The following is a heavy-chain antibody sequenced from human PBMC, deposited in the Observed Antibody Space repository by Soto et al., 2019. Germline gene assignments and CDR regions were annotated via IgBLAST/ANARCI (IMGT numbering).Heavy chain of an antibody. CDR3: ARSYCSGGSCYDY. Sequence: EVQLVESRGGLVQPGGSLILSCAASGFTVSSNYMSWVRQAPGKGLEWVSVIYSGGSTYYADSVKGRFTISRDNSKNTLYLQMNSLRAEDTAVYYCARSYCSGGSCYDYWGQGTLVTVSS. V-gene: IGHV3-66*01. CDR1: GFTVSSNY. J-gene: IGHJ4*02. D-gene: IGHD2-15*01. CDR2: IYSGGST.